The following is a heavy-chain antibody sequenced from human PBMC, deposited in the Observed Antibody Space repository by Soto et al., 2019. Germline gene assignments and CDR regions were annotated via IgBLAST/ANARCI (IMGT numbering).Heavy chain of an antibody. Sequence: GGSLRLSCAASGFTFSSYSMNWVRQAPGKGLEWVSSISSSSSYIYYADSVKGRFTISRDNAKNSLYLQMNSLRAEDTAVYYCARGPHYYDSSGYPPDYWGQGTLVTAPQ. CDR3: ARGPHYYDSSGYPPDY. V-gene: IGHV3-21*01. CDR1: GFTFSSYS. J-gene: IGHJ4*02. D-gene: IGHD3-22*01. CDR2: ISSSSSYI.